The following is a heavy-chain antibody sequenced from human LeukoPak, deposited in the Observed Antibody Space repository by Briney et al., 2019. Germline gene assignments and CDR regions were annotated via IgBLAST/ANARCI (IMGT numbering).Heavy chain of an antibody. CDR2: INPNSGGT. D-gene: IGHD4-17*01. J-gene: IGHJ3*02. CDR1: GYTFTGYY. V-gene: IGHV1-2*02. Sequence: ASVKVSCKASGYTFTGYYMHWVRQAPGQGLEWMGWINPNSGGTNYAQKFQGRVTMTRDTSISTAYMELSRLRSDDTAVYYCATLKDTVTTLYDRNDAFDIWGQGTMVTVSS. CDR3: ATLKDTVTTLYDRNDAFDI.